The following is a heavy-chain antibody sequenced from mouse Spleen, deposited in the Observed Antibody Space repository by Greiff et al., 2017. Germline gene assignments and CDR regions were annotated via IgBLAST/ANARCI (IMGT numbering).Heavy chain of an antibody. D-gene: IGHD2-4*01. J-gene: IGHJ4*01. CDR3: ALYDDSPLWAMDY. CDR2: IWGGGST. CDR1: GFSLTSYG. V-gene: IGHV2-6*01. Sequence: VKLMESGPGLVAPSQSLSITCTVSGFSLTSYGVDWVRRSPGKGLEWLGVIWGGGSTNYNSALKSRLSISKDNSKSQVFLKMNSLQTDDTAMYYCALYDDSPLWAMDYWGQGTSVTVSS.